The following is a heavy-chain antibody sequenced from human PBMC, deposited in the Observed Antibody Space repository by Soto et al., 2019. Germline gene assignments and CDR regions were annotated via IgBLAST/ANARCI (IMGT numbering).Heavy chain of an antibody. Sequence: PGESLKISCKGSGYSFTSNCSSWERQMPGKGLEWMGSIDPSDSYTNYSPSFQGHVNISADKSISTAYLQWSSLKASDTARYYCARNVYGSGSYYWFEPWGQGTLVTASS. J-gene: IGHJ5*02. V-gene: IGHV5-10-1*01. D-gene: IGHD3-10*01. CDR1: GYSFTSNC. CDR2: IDPSDSYT. CDR3: ARNVYGSGSYYWFEP.